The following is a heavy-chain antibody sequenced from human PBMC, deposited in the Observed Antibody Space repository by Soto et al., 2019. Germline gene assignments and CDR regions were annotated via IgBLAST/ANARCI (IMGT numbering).Heavy chain of an antibody. CDR2: IYHSGST. Sequence: QVQLQESGPGLVKPSGTLSLTCAVSGGSISSSNWWSWVRQPPGKGLEWIGEIYHSGSTNYNPSRESRVTMSVDTSKKHFALKLSSVTAADTAVYYCAVGGGYSVWWGQGTLVTVSS. J-gene: IGHJ4*02. CDR1: GGSISSSNW. V-gene: IGHV4-4*02. CDR3: AVGGGYSVW. D-gene: IGHD5-12*01.